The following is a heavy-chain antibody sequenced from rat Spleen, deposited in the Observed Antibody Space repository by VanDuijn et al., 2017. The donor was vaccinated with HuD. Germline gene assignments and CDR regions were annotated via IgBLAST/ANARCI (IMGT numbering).Heavy chain of an antibody. CDR1: GFSFSDYD. J-gene: IGHJ3*01. CDR2: INTGGDRT. CDR3: TRHGGLRNWFAY. D-gene: IGHD1-11*01. V-gene: IGHV5S13*01. Sequence: EVQLVESGGGLVQPGRSLKLSCAASGFSFSDYDMAWVRKAPPTGLEWIASINTGGDRTYYRDSVKGRFTLSRDDAKNIQYLQMDSLKSEDTATYYCTRHGGLRNWFAYWGQGTLVTVSS.